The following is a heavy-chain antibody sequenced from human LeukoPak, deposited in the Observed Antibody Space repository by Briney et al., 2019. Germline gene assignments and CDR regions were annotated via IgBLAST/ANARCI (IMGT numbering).Heavy chain of an antibody. J-gene: IGHJ4*02. CDR1: GGSISSYH. V-gene: IGHV4-59*01. CDR2: IYYSGSP. D-gene: IGHD3-10*01. CDR3: ARWDYGSETYGLDY. Sequence: SSETLSLTCSVSGGSISSYHWSWIRQPPGKGLDWIGYIYYSGSPNYNPSLKSRVTISVDTSKNQFSLKLSSVTAADTAVYYCARWDYGSETYGLDYWGQGTLVTVSS.